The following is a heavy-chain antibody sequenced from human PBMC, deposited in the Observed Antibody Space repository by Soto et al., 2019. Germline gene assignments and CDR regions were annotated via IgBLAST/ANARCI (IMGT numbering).Heavy chain of an antibody. CDR2: ISWKSGSM. CDR1: GFKFDDYA. CDR3: AKDIYDILTGYSRGDGLDL. Sequence: DVQLVESGGDLVQPGRSLRLACTASGFKFDDYAMHWVRQAPGKGLEWVSGISWKSGSMNYADSVKCRFTISRDNAKNSLYPQMNSLRSEDTALYYCAKDIYDILTGYSRGDGLDLWGHGTMVTVSS. V-gene: IGHV3-9*01. J-gene: IGHJ3*01. D-gene: IGHD3-9*01.